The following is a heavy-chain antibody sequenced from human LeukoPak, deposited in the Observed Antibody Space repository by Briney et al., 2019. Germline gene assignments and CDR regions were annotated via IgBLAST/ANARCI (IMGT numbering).Heavy chain of an antibody. D-gene: IGHD3-22*01. CDR2: IQYDGSNK. J-gene: IGHJ3*01. CDR3: AKDAKIVVVGTAFDV. V-gene: IGHV3-30*02. CDR1: GFSFSTYD. Sequence: GGTLRLSCAASGFSFSTYDMHWVRQAPGKGLEWVGFIQYDGSNKYYVDSVKGRFTISRDNSKNTLYLQMNSLTAEDTAVYYCAKDAKIVVVGTAFDVWGEGTMVSASS.